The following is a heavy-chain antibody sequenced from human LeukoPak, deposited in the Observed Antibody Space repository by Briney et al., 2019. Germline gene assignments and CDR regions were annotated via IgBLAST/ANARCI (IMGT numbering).Heavy chain of an antibody. CDR3: AILLESSSTYCYCYYYMDV. CDR2: IWYDGSNK. V-gene: IGHV3-33*01. Sequence: GGSLRLSCAASGFTFSSYGMHWVRQAPGKGLEWVAVIWYDGSNKYYADSVKGRFTISRDNSKNSLYLQMNSLRAEDTAVYYCAILLESSSTYCYCYYYMDVWGKGTTVTVS. J-gene: IGHJ6*03. CDR1: GFTFSSYG. D-gene: IGHD6-6*01.